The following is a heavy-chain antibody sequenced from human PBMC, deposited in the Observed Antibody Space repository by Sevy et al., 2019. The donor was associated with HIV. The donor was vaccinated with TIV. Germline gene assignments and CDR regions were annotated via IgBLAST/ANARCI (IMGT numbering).Heavy chain of an antibody. CDR3: AGAAPGYYYAMDV. D-gene: IGHD6-13*01. J-gene: IGHJ6*02. Sequence: SETLSLTCTVSGDSVSSGNYYWSWIRQPPGKGLEWIGYNFYSGSTTYNPSLKRRVTISVDTSKNQFSLKLSSVTAADTAVYYCAGAAPGYYYAMDVWGQGTTVTVSS. CDR1: GDSVSSGNYY. CDR2: NFYSGST. V-gene: IGHV4-61*01.